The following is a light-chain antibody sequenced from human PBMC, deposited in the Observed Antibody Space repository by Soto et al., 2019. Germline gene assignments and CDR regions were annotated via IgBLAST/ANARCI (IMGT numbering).Light chain of an antibody. CDR1: QSIGST. CDR3: QQRSEWEVT. V-gene: IGKV3-11*01. CDR2: NAS. J-gene: IGKJ3*01. Sequence: EIVLTQSPDTLSLSPGERAIFSCRTSQSIGSTLAWYQHKPGQAPRLLIYNASKRATGIPARFSGSGSETDFTLTISGLEPQDFAEYVCQQRSEWEVTFGPATTLDIK.